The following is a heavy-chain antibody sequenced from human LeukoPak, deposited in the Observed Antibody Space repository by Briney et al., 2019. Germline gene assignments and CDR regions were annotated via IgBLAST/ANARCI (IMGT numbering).Heavy chain of an antibody. CDR2: IKQDGSEK. Sequence: GGSLRLSCAASGLTFSSYWMSWVRQAPGKGLGWVANIKQDGSEKYYVDSVKGRFTISRDNAKNSLYLQMNSLRAEDTAVYYCARGNDAFDIWGQGTMVTVSS. CDR1: GLTFSSYW. CDR3: ARGNDAFDI. V-gene: IGHV3-7*01. J-gene: IGHJ3*02.